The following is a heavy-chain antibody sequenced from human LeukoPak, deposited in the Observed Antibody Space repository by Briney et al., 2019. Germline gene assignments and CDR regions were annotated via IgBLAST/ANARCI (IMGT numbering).Heavy chain of an antibody. J-gene: IGHJ4*02. Sequence: ASETLSLTCTVSGYSISTGYYWDWIRQPPGKGLEWIGTFYHGGSTYYNPSLKSRVTISVDTSKNQFSLKLSSVTAADTAVYYCARGTGGLDYWGQGTLVTVSS. CDR2: FYHGGST. V-gene: IGHV4-38-2*02. CDR3: ARGTGGLDY. CDR1: GYSISTGYY.